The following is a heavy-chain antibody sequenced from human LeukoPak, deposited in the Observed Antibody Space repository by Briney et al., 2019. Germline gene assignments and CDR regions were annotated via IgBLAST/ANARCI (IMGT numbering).Heavy chain of an antibody. J-gene: IGHJ4*02. CDR3: GMSGDRVPLQDDVFDV. Sequence: GESLKISCKVSGYSFTSYCIGWVRQLPGKGLEWMGIIYPGDSGPTYSPSFQGQVTISVDKSINTAYLQWSSLQASDTAMYYCGMSGDRVPLQDDVFDVWGQGTLVTVSS. CDR1: GYSFTSYC. CDR2: IYPGDSGP. V-gene: IGHV5-51*01. D-gene: IGHD3/OR15-3a*01.